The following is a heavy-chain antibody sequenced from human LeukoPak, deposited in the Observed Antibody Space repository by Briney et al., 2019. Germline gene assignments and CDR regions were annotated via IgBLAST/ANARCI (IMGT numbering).Heavy chain of an antibody. D-gene: IGHD6-19*01. J-gene: IGHJ5*02. CDR2: IYTSGGT. Sequence: PSETLSLTCTVSGGSISSYYWSWIRQPAGKGLEWIGRIYTSGGTNYNPSLKSRVTISVDTSKNQFSLKLTSVTAADTAVYYCARDFHSSGWPNWFDPWGQGTLVTVSS. CDR3: ARDFHSSGWPNWFDP. V-gene: IGHV4-4*07. CDR1: GGSISSYY.